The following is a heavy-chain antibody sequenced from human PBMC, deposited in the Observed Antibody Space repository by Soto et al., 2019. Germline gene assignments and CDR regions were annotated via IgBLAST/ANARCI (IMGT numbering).Heavy chain of an antibody. Sequence: SETLSLTCTVSGGSISSYYWSWIRQPPGKGLEWIGYIYYSGSTNYNPSLKSRVTISVDTSKNQFSLKLSSVTAADTAVYYCARGQITYYYYYMDVWGKGTTVTVSS. J-gene: IGHJ6*03. V-gene: IGHV4-59*08. D-gene: IGHD1-20*01. CDR1: GGSISSYY. CDR3: ARGQITYYYYYMDV. CDR2: IYYSGST.